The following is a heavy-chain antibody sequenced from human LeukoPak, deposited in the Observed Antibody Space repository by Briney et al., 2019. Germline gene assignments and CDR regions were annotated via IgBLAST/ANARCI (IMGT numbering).Heavy chain of an antibody. CDR3: ARVQARSIVGASVY. Sequence: ASVKVSCKASGYTFTSYAMNWVRQAPGQGLEWMGWINTNTGNPTYAQGFTGRFVFSLDTSVSTAYLQIRSLKAEDTTVYYCARVQARSIVGASVYWGQGTLVTVSS. J-gene: IGHJ4*02. D-gene: IGHD1-26*01. CDR1: GYTFTSYA. V-gene: IGHV7-4-1*02. CDR2: INTNTGNP.